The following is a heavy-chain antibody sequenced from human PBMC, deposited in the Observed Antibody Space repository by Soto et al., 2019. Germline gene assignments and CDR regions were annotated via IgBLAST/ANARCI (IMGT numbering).Heavy chain of an antibody. Sequence: SETLSLTCAVYGGSFSGYYWSWIRQPPGKGLEWIGEINHSGSTNYNPSLKSRVTISVDTSKNQFSLKLSSVTAADTAVYYCAREWQWLVRPYFDYWGQGTLVTVSS. CDR1: GGSFSGYY. CDR3: AREWQWLVRPYFDY. CDR2: INHSGST. J-gene: IGHJ4*02. D-gene: IGHD6-19*01. V-gene: IGHV4-34*01.